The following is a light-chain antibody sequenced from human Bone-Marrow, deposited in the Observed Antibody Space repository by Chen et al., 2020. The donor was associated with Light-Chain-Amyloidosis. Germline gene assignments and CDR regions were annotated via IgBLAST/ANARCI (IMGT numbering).Light chain of an antibody. CDR1: NIGSTS. V-gene: IGLV3-21*02. J-gene: IGLJ3*02. CDR3: QVWDRSSDRPV. CDR2: DDS. Sequence: SYVLTQPSPVSVAPGQTPTIPSGGNNIGSTSVHWYQQTPGQAPLLVVYDDSDRPSGIPGRLSGSNSGNTATLTISRVEAGDEADYYCQVWDRSSDRPVFGGGTKLTVL.